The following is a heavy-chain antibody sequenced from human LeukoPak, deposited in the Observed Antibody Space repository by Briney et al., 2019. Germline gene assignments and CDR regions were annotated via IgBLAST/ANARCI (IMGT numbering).Heavy chain of an antibody. Sequence: SETLSLTCAVYGGSFSGYYWSWIRQPPRKGLEWIGEINHSGSTNYNPSLKSRVTISVDTSKNQFSLKLSSVTAADTAVYYCARDLGGAYDGFDYWGQGTLVTVSS. D-gene: IGHD1-26*01. CDR1: GGSFSGYY. CDR3: ARDLGGAYDGFDY. J-gene: IGHJ4*02. V-gene: IGHV4-34*01. CDR2: INHSGST.